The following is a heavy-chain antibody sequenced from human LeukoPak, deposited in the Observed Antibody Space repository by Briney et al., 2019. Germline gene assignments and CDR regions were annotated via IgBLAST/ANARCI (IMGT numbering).Heavy chain of an antibody. V-gene: IGHV3-30-3*01. CDR3: ALIDALN. CDR2: ISYDGNNK. J-gene: IGHJ4*02. CDR1: GFTFSNFA. Sequence: GGSLRLSCAASGFTFSNFALHWARQAPGKGLEWVAVISYDGNNKYYADSVKGRFTISRDNSKNTLYLQMNSLRAEDTAVYYCALIDALNWGQGTLVTVSS.